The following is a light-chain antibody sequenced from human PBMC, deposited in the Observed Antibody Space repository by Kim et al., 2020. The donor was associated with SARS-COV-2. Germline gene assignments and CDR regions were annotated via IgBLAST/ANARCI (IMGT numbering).Light chain of an antibody. Sequence: EIVMTQSPATLAVSPGERATLSCRASQSVDSMLAWYQQRPGQTPKLLIYGASSRATGVPARFSGSGSGTEFTLTISSLQSEDFAVYYCQQYDDWPLTFGGGTKVDIK. CDR1: QSVDSM. CDR2: GAS. CDR3: QQYDDWPLT. V-gene: IGKV3-15*01. J-gene: IGKJ4*01.